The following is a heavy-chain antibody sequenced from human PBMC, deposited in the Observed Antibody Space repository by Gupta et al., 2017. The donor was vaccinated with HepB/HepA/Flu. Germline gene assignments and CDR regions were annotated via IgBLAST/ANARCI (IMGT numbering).Heavy chain of an antibody. D-gene: IGHD1-26*01. Sequence: EVQLLESGGGLVQPGGSLRLSCVVTGFRLSNYAMSWVRQAPGKGLEWVSSISGSGGSTYYADSVKGRFTISRDNSKNTLYLQMSSLRADDTAVYHCAKDRGQSGSYGEFDSWGQGTLVTVSS. V-gene: IGHV3-23*01. CDR3: AKDRGQSGSYGEFDS. CDR1: GFRLSNYA. CDR2: ISGSGGST. J-gene: IGHJ4*02.